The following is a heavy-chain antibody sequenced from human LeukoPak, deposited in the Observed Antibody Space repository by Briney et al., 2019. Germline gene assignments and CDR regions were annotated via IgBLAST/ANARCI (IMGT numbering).Heavy chain of an antibody. CDR2: INSDGRST. J-gene: IGHJ4*02. CDR3: ARVAYGSSWYVDY. V-gene: IGHV3-74*01. D-gene: IGHD6-13*01. Sequence: PGGSLRLSCEVSGFTFSSYWMHWVRQVPGKGLVWVSRINSDGRSTSYADSVKGRFTISRDNAKNTLYLQMNSLTAEDTAVYYCARVAYGSSWYVDYWGQGNLVTVSS. CDR1: GFTFSSYW.